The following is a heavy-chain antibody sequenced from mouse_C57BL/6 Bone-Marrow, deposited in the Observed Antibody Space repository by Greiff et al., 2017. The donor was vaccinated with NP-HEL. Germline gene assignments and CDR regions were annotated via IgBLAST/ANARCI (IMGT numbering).Heavy chain of an antibody. CDR2: INYDLSST. J-gene: IGHJ1*03. CDR3: AREVLLRRGFDV. CDR1: GFTFSDYY. V-gene: IGHV5-16*01. D-gene: IGHD1-1*01. Sequence: GFAPPRSSMKLSFPSCGFTFSDYYPAPVRQVPEKGLYWAANINYDLSSTYYLDSLTSRFIISRDNAKNILYLQMSSLKSEDTATYYCAREVLLRRGFDVWGTGTTVTVSS.